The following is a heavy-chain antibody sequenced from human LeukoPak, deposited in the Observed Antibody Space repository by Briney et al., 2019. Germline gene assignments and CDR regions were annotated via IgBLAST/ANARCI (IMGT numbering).Heavy chain of an antibody. CDR3: ARGPISSIAARPPAKKYYFDY. Sequence: ASVKVSCKASGYTFTSYDINGVRQATGQGLEWMGCMNPNSGNTVYAQKFQGRSTITRNTSISTAYMELSSLTSEDTAVYYCARGPISSIAARPPAKKYYFDYWGQGTLVTVSS. CDR1: GYTFTSYD. J-gene: IGHJ4*02. CDR2: MNPNSGNT. V-gene: IGHV1-8*01. D-gene: IGHD6-6*01.